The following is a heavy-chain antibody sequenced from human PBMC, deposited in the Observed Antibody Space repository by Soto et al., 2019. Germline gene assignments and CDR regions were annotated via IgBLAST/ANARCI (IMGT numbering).Heavy chain of an antibody. CDR2: IYYTGGT. CDR1: GGSMSSNY. D-gene: IGHD4-17*01. J-gene: IGHJ4*02. V-gene: IGHV4-59*01. Sequence: ETLSLTCTVSGGSMSSNYWTWIRQSPGKGLEWIGYIYYTGGTKYNPSLKSRVTISLDTSKNQFSLRLTSVTSADTAVYYCARGGSYGDFFDYWGQGAQVTVSS. CDR3: ARGGSYGDFFDY.